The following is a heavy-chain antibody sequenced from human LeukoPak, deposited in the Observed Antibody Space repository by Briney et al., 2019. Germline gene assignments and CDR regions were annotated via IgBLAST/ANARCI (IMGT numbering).Heavy chain of an antibody. CDR3: AKDTQEGYFDY. V-gene: IGHV3-9*01. J-gene: IGHJ4*02. CDR2: ISWNSGSI. CDR1: GFTFDDYA. Sequence: GGSLRLSCAASGFTFDDYAMHWVRHAPGKGLEWVSGISWNSGSIGYADSVKGRFTISRDNAKNSLYLQMNSLRAEDTALYYCAKDTQEGYFDYWGQGTLVTVSP.